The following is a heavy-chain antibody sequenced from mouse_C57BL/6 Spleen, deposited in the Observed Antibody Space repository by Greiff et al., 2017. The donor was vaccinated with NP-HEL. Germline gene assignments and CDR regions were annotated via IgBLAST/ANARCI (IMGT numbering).Heavy chain of an antibody. V-gene: IGHV1-85*01. Sequence: AQLQQSGPELVKPGASVKLSCKASGYTFTSYDINWVKQRPGQGLEWIGWIYPRDGSTKYNEKFKGKATLTVDTSSSTAYMELHSLTSEDSAVYFCARVYDGYYRYAMDYWGQGTSVTVSS. CDR1: GYTFTSYD. J-gene: IGHJ4*01. D-gene: IGHD2-3*01. CDR3: ARVYDGYYRYAMDY. CDR2: IYPRDGST.